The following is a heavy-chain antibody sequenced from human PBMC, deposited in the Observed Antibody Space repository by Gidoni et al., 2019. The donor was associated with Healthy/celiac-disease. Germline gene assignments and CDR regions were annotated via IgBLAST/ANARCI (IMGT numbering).Heavy chain of an antibody. D-gene: IGHD6-19*01. V-gene: IGHV4-34*01. CDR3: AREVAAGSSGWFGYFQH. J-gene: IGHJ1*01. CDR2: INHSGST. Sequence: GYYWSWIRQPPGKGLEWIGEINHSGSTNYNPSLKSRVTISVDTSKNQFSLKLSSVTAADTAVYYCAREVAAGSSGWFGYFQHWGQGTLVTVSS. CDR1: GYY.